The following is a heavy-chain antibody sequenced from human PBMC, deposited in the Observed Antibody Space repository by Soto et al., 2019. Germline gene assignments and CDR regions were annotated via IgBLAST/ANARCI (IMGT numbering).Heavy chain of an antibody. J-gene: IGHJ3*02. Sequence: SQPVSLTFTESGGSISIEHYSWSWIRLQQGKPVEWIGYTDYIGRAYYNPSLKSRVNTSVDTYKNQFSLRLSSVTVADTATYYCAREVKSSAASDGFEIWGQGPVV. V-gene: IGHV4-31*03. CDR2: TDYIGRA. D-gene: IGHD2-15*01. CDR3: AREVKSSAASDGFEI. CDR1: GGSISIEHYS.